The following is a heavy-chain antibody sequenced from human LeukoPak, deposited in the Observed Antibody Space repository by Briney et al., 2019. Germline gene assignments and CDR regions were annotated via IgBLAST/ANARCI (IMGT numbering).Heavy chain of an antibody. CDR1: GDSVSSNSAA. D-gene: IGHD5-18*01. Sequence: SQTLSLTCAISGDSVSSNSAAWNWIRQSPSRGLEWLGRTYYRSKWYNDYAVSVKSRITINPDTSKNQFSLQLNSVTPEDTAVYYCASSRSYGYSFYYYYYMDVWGKGTTVTVSS. J-gene: IGHJ6*03. V-gene: IGHV6-1*01. CDR3: ASSRSYGYSFYYYYYMDV. CDR2: TYYRSKWYN.